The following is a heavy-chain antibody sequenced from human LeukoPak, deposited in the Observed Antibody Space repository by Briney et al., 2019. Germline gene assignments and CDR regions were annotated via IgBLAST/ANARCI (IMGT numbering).Heavy chain of an antibody. CDR3: ARDPSAAAGLYYGMDV. CDR2: IISSSSYI. V-gene: IGHV3-21*01. Sequence: GGSLRLSCAASGFTFSSYSMNWVRQAPGKGLEWVSSIISSSSYIYYADSVKGRFTISRDNAKNSLYLQMNSLRAEDTAVYYCARDPSAAAGLYYGMDVWGQGTTVTVSS. D-gene: IGHD6-13*01. J-gene: IGHJ6*02. CDR1: GFTFSSYS.